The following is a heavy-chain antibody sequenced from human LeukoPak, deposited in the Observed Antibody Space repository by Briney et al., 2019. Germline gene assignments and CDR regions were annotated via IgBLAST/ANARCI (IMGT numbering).Heavy chain of an antibody. CDR1: GGSFSGYY. CDR3: ARGLDSDY. J-gene: IGHJ4*02. V-gene: IGHV4-34*01. CDR2: INHSGST. Sequence: PSETLSLTCAVYGGSFSGYYWSLIRQPPGKGLEWIGEINHSGSTNYNPSLKSRVTISVDTSKNQFSLKLSSVTAADTAVYYCARGLDSDYWGQGTLVTVSS.